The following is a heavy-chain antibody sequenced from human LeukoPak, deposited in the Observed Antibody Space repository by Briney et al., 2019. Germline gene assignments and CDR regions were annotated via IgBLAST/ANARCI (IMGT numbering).Heavy chain of an antibody. CDR3: ARDCSSTSCYGGDWDNWFDP. D-gene: IGHD2-2*01. V-gene: IGHV4-59*01. CDR2: IHYSGSA. J-gene: IGHJ5*02. Sequence: SETLSLTCTVSNGPINTYQWSWIRQPPGKGLEWIGNIHYSGSANYNPSLKSRVVISVDTSKNQFSLKLSSVTAADTAVYYCARDCSSTSCYGGDWDNWFDPWGQGTLVTVSS. CDR1: NGPINTYQ.